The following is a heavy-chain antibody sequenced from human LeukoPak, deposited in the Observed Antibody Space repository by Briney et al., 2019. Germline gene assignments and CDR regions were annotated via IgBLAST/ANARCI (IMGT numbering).Heavy chain of an antibody. J-gene: IGHJ4*02. D-gene: IGHD3-9*01. Sequence: PGGSLRLSCAASGFTFSNAWMTWVRQAPGKGLEWVGRIKSKTDGGTTDYAAPVKGRFTISRDDSKNTLYLQMNSLKIEDTAVYYCTTGYFDWYTTAYFDHWGQGTLVTVSS. CDR1: GFTFSNAW. CDR2: IKSKTDGGTT. CDR3: TTGYFDWYTTAYFDH. V-gene: IGHV3-15*01.